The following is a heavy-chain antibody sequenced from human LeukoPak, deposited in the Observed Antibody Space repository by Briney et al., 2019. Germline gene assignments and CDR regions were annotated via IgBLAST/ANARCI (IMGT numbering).Heavy chain of an antibody. CDR1: GFTFSSYW. D-gene: IGHD2-8*02. CDR2: IKQDGSEK. Sequence: GGSLRLSCAASGFTFSSYWMRWVRQAPGKGLEWVANIKQDGSEKHYVDSVKGRFTIFRENAKSSVYLQMNSLRAEDTAVYYCARVEVFFSLQPEWRAFDIWGQGTMVTVSS. V-gene: IGHV3-7*01. CDR3: ARVEVFFSLQPEWRAFDI. J-gene: IGHJ3*02.